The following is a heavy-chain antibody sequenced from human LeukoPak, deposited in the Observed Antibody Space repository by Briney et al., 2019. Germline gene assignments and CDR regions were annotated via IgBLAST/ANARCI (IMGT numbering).Heavy chain of an antibody. D-gene: IGHD1-20*01. V-gene: IGHV4-34*01. J-gene: IGHJ6*03. CDR3: ARTISNWNYYYYMDV. CDR1: GGSFSGYY. Sequence: PSETLSLTCAVYGGSFSGYYWSWIRQPPGKGLEWIGEINHSGSTNYNPSLKSRVTISVDTSKNQFSLKLSSVTAADTAVYYCARTISNWNYYYYMDVWGKGTTVTVSS. CDR2: INHSGST.